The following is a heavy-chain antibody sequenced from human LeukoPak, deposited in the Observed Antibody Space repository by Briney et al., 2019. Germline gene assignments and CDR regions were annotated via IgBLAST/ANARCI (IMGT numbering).Heavy chain of an antibody. D-gene: IGHD6-13*01. CDR1: GFTLSSYS. J-gene: IGHJ4*02. CDR2: ISSSSSYI. Sequence: GGSLRLSCAASGFTLSSYSMNWVRQAPGRGLEWVSSISSSSSYIYYADSVKGRFTISRDNAKNSLYLQMNSLRAEDTAVYYCARDGRMLGIAAAGDKHWGQGTLVTVSS. CDR3: ARDGRMLGIAAAGDKH. V-gene: IGHV3-21*01.